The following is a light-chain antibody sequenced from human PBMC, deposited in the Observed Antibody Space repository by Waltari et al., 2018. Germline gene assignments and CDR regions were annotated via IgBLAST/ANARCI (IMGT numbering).Light chain of an antibody. CDR1: QSISSW. V-gene: IGKV1-5*01. CDR2: GAS. CDR3: QTYNNYGT. J-gene: IGKJ1*01. Sequence: DIQMTQSPSTLSASVGDRVTLTCRASQSISSWLAWYQQKPGKAPKLLIYGASSFESGVPSRFVGSGSWTEFTLTISSLQPDDSATYWCQTYNNYGTFGQGTKVEI.